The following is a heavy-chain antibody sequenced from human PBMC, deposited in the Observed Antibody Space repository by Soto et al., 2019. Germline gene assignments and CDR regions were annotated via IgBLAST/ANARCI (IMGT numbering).Heavy chain of an antibody. Sequence: ASVKVSCKASGYTFTGYYMHWVRQAPGQGLEWMGWINPNSGGTNYAQKFQGRVTMTRDTSISTAYMELSRLRSDDTAVYYCARDATLLTRDYYYGMDVWGQGTTVTV. V-gene: IGHV1-2*02. CDR3: ARDATLLTRDYYYGMDV. CDR2: INPNSGGT. CDR1: GYTFTGYY. D-gene: IGHD2-15*01. J-gene: IGHJ6*02.